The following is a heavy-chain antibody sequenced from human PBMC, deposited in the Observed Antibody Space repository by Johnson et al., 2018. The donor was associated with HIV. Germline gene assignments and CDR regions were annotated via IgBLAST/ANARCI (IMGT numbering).Heavy chain of an antibody. J-gene: IGHJ3*02. CDR3: ARDPLAYDNFWSGSLHAFDI. Sequence: GQLVESGGGVVRPGGSLRLSCAASGFTFDDYGMSWVRQAPGKGLGWVSGINWNGGSTGYADSVKGRFTISRDNAKNSLYLQMNSLRGEDTAVYYCARDPLAYDNFWSGSLHAFDIWGQGTKVTVSS. V-gene: IGHV3-20*04. CDR1: GFTFDDYG. CDR2: INWNGGST. D-gene: IGHD3-3*01.